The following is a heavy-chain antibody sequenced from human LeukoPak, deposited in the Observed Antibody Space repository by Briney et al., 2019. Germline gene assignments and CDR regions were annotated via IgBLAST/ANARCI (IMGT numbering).Heavy chain of an antibody. D-gene: IGHD5-18*01. Sequence: PGESLKISCKGSGYSFTSYWIGWVRQMPGKGLEWIGIIYPGDSDTRYSPSFQGQVTISADKFISTAYLQWSSLKASDTAMYYCARRLNGRSGYSYGQIDYWGQGTLVTVSS. CDR2: IYPGDSDT. CDR1: GYSFTSYW. CDR3: ARRLNGRSGYSYGQIDY. V-gene: IGHV5-51*01. J-gene: IGHJ4*02.